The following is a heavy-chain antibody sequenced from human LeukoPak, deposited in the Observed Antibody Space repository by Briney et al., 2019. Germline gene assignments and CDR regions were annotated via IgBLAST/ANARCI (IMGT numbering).Heavy chain of an antibody. CDR2: IYYSGST. D-gene: IGHD3-22*01. Sequence: SQTLSLTCTVPGGSISSGDYYWSWIRQPPGKGLEWIGYIYYSGSTYYNPSLKSRVTISVDTSKNQFSLKLSSVTAADTAVYFYARTTYYYDSSDYYYPFYFDYWGQGTLVTVSS. J-gene: IGHJ4*02. CDR3: ARTTYYYDSSDYYYPFYFDY. CDR1: GGSISSGDYY. V-gene: IGHV4-30-4*01.